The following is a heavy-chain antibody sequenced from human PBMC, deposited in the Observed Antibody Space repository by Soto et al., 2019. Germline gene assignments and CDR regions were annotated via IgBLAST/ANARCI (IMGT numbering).Heavy chain of an antibody. CDR1: GGSFSCYY. D-gene: IGHD6-13*01. CDR2: INDSGGT. V-gene: IGHV4-34*01. CDR3: ARGRKGFSSSCYVD. J-gene: IGHJ4*02. Sequence: ASETLSLTCAVYGGSFSCYYWTWIRQPPGKGLEWIGEINDSGGTDYNPSLKSRVTISLDTSKNQLSLKLSSVTAADTAVYYCARGRKGFSSSCYVDWGQGTQVTVSS.